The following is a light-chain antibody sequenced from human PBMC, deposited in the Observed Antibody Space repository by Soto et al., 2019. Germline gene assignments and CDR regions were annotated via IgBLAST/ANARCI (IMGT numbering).Light chain of an antibody. J-gene: IGLJ1*01. CDR3: SSYTDSSNYV. CDR1: SSDIGAYDY. CDR2: EVT. V-gene: IGLV2-14*01. Sequence: QSALTQPASLSGSPGQSITISCTGTSSDIGAYDYVSWFQQHPGKAPKLMISEVTNRPSGVSNRFSGSRSGNTASLTISGLQAEDEADYYCSSYTDSSNYVFGTGTKLTVL.